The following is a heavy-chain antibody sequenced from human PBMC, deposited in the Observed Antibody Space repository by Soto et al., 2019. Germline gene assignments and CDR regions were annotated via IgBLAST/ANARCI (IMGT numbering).Heavy chain of an antibody. CDR1: GFTFSSYS. J-gene: IGHJ4*01. V-gene: IGHV3-21*01. D-gene: IGHD6-6*01. CDR2: ISSSSSYI. Sequence: GGSLRLSCAASGFTFSSYSMNWVRQAPGEGLEWVSSISSSSSYIYYADSVKGRFTISRDNAKHSLYLQMNSLRAEDTAVYYCARDPSSSIAYWGHETLVTVDS. CDR3: ARDPSSSIAY.